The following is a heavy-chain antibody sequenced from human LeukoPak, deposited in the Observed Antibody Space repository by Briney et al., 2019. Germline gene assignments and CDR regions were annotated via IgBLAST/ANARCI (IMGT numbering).Heavy chain of an antibody. Sequence: SETLSLTCPVSGGSISSYYWGWIRQPPGKGLEWIGSIYYSGSTYYNPSLKSRVTISVDTSKNQFSLKLSSVTAADTAVYYCARLQPTAGYSSGWYTGFFDYWGQGTLVTVSS. CDR1: GGSISSYY. D-gene: IGHD6-19*01. V-gene: IGHV4-39*01. CDR2: IYYSGST. J-gene: IGHJ4*02. CDR3: ARLQPTAGYSSGWYTGFFDY.